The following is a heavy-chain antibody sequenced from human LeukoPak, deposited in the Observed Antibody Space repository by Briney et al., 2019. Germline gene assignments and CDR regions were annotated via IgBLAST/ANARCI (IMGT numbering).Heavy chain of an antibody. CDR2: IYYSGST. CDR3: ARENAYLSTGGNSGFYYFDY. J-gene: IGHJ4*02. CDR1: GGSISSGDYY. V-gene: IGHV4-30-4*01. Sequence: PSQTLSLTCTVSGGSISSGDYYWSWIRQPPGKGLEWIGYIYYSGSTYYNPSLKSRVTISVDTSKNQFSLKLSSVTAADTAVYYCARENAYLSTGGNSGFYYFDYWGQGTLVTVSS. D-gene: IGHD4-23*01.